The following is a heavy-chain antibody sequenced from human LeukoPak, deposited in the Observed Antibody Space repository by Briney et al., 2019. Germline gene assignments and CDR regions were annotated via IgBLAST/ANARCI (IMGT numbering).Heavy chain of an antibody. CDR2: ISWNSGSI. V-gene: IGHV3-9*03. Sequence: GGSLRLSCAASGFTFDDYAMHWVRQAPGKGLEWVSGISWNSGSIGYADSVKGRFTISRDNAKNSLYLQMNSLRAEDMALYYCAKEGVATMEGAFDIWGQGTMVTVSS. CDR1: GFTFDDYA. D-gene: IGHD5-12*01. J-gene: IGHJ3*02. CDR3: AKEGVATMEGAFDI.